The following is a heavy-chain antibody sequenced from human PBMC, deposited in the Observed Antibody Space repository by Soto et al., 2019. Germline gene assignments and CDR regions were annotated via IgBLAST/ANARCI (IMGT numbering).Heavy chain of an antibody. V-gene: IGHV1-18*01. CDR2: ISGYNGNT. D-gene: IGHD6-6*01. CDR3: AREGQLGY. J-gene: IGHJ4*02. Sequence: QVQLVQSGAEVKKPGASVKVSCKASGYTFSNYGFIWVRQAPGQGLEWMGWISGYNGNTNYAERLQGRVTMTTDTSSSTAYMELWSVRYDETAVYYCAREGQLGYWGQGTPVTVSS. CDR1: GYTFSNYG.